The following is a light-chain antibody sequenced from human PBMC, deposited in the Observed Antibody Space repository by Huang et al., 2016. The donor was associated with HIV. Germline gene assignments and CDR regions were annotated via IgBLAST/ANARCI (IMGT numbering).Light chain of an antibody. CDR1: QGISSR. V-gene: IGKV1-12*01. J-gene: IGKJ4*01. CDR3: QQAYSFPRALT. Sequence: DIQMTQSPSSVSASVGDRVTITCRASQGISSRLAWYQQKPGKAPNLLIYAASSLQSGVPSKCSGSGSGTDFTLTISSLQPEDFATYYCQQAYSFPRALTFGGGTKVEIK. CDR2: AAS.